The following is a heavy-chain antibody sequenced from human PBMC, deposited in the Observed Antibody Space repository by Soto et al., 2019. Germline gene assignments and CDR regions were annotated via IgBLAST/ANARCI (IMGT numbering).Heavy chain of an antibody. CDR2: ISYDGSNK. V-gene: IGHV3-30*18. CDR3: AKETESKAARPGYGMDG. D-gene: IGHD6-6*01. CDR1: GFTFSSYG. Sequence: GGSLRLSCVASGFTFSSYGMHWVRQAPGKGLEWVAVISYDGSNKYYADSVKGRFTISRDNSKNTLYLQMNSLRAEDTAVYYCAKETESKAARPGYGMDGWGQGTTVNVAS. J-gene: IGHJ6*02.